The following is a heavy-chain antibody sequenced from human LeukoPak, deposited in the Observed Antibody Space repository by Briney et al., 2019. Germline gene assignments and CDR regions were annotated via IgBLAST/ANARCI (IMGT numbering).Heavy chain of an antibody. D-gene: IGHD4-23*01. CDR1: GFTFSSYA. Sequence: PGGSLRLSCAASGFTFSSYAMHWVRQAPGKGLEWVAVISYDGSNKYYADSVKGRFTISRDNSKNTLNLQMNSLRDEDTAVYYCARYVGGGNSGGFDFWGQGTLVIVSS. V-gene: IGHV3-30-3*01. J-gene: IGHJ4*02. CDR2: ISYDGSNK. CDR3: ARYVGGGNSGGFDF.